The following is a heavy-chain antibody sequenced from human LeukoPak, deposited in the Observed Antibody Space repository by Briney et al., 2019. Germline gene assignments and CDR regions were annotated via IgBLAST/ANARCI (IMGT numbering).Heavy chain of an antibody. CDR1: GGSISSGDYY. Sequence: SQXXSLTCTVSGGSISSGDYYWSWIRQPPGKGLEWIGYIYYSGSTYYNPSLKSRVTISVDTSKNQFSLKLSSVTAADTAVYYCASMPYDFWSGYGYYYMDVWGKGTTVTVSS. J-gene: IGHJ6*03. CDR2: IYYSGST. D-gene: IGHD3-3*01. CDR3: ASMPYDFWSGYGYYYMDV. V-gene: IGHV4-30-4*08.